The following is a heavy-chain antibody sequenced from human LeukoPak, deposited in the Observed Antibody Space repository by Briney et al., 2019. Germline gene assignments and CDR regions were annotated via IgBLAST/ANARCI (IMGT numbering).Heavy chain of an antibody. CDR1: GYSISSGYY. D-gene: IGHD3-10*01. Sequence: PSETLSLTCTVSGYSISSGYYWGWIRQPPGKGLEWIGSIYHSGSTYYNPSLKSRVTISVDTSKNQFSLKLSSVTAADTAVYYCARSSLLLWFGESRQVDAFDIWGQGTMVTVSS. CDR2: IYHSGST. V-gene: IGHV4-38-2*02. CDR3: ARSSLLLWFGESRQVDAFDI. J-gene: IGHJ3*02.